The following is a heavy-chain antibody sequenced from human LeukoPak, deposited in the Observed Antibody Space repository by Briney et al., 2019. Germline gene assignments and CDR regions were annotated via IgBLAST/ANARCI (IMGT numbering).Heavy chain of an antibody. Sequence: ASVKVSCKASGYTFTDYYIHWVRQAPGQGLEWMGRINPNSGGTNYAQKFQGRVTMTRDTSISTAYMEVSRLISDDTAVYYCARDIAGYTSLGLDYWGQGTLVTVSS. J-gene: IGHJ4*02. D-gene: IGHD2-2*02. V-gene: IGHV1-2*06. CDR3: ARDIAGYTSLGLDY. CDR2: INPNSGGT. CDR1: GYTFTDYY.